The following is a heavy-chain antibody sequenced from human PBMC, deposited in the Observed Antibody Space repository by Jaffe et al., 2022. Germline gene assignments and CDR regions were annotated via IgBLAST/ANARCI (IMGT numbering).Heavy chain of an antibody. CDR1: GYMFEDYG. V-gene: IGHV3-49*03. CDR2: IRSKIHGGTA. D-gene: IGHD3-10*01. Sequence: EVQLVESGGGLVQPGRSLRLSCTTSGYMFEDYGLTWFRQAPGKGLEWVGFIRSKIHGGTAEYAASVRGRFSISRDDSKSISYLQMNSLKSEDTAVYYCTTRDGSDSVTYFNEGVDYWGQGTLVTVSS. CDR3: TTRDGSDSVTYFNEGVDY. J-gene: IGHJ4*02.